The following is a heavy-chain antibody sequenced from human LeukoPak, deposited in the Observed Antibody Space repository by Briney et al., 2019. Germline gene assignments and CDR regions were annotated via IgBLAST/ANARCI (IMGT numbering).Heavy chain of an antibody. J-gene: IGHJ4*02. V-gene: IGHV3-30*02. CDR3: AKESSSGRYGGPYFDY. CDR1: GFTFSSYG. D-gene: IGHD6-19*01. CDR2: XRYDGSNK. Sequence: GGSLRLSCAASGFTFSSYGMHWVRQAPGKGLEGVAXXRYDGSNKYYADSVRGRFTISRDNSKNPLYLQMNSLRAEDTAVYYCAKESSSGRYGGPYFDYWGQGTLVTVSS.